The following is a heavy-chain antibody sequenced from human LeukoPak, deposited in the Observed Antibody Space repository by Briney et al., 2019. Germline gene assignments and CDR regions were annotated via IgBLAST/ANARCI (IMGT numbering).Heavy chain of an antibody. CDR3: ARDEVTY. Sequence: GGSLRLSCTASGFTVGNNFLTWVRQAPGKGLEWVSLIYSGGGTHYADSVRGRFTISRDNAKNSLYLQMNSLRVEDTAVYYCARDEVTYWGQGTLVTVSS. V-gene: IGHV3-66*01. J-gene: IGHJ4*02. CDR2: IYSGGGT. CDR1: GFTVGNNF.